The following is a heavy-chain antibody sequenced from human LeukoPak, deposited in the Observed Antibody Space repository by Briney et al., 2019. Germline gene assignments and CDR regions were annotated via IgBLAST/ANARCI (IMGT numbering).Heavy chain of an antibody. V-gene: IGHV3-30*02. D-gene: IGHD6-13*01. Sequence: PGGSLRLSCAASGFTFSSYGMHWVRQAPGKGLEWVAFIRYDGSNKYYADSVKGRFTISRDNSKNTLYLQMNSLRAEDTAVYYCAKDRRSSSWYTSLDYWGQGTLVTVSS. CDR1: GFTFSSYG. CDR3: AKDRRSSSWYTSLDY. CDR2: IRYDGSNK. J-gene: IGHJ4*02.